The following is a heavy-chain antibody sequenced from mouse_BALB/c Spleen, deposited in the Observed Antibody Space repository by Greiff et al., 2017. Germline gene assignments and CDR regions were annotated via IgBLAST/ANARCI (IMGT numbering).Heavy chain of an antibody. D-gene: IGHD2-4*01. V-gene: IGHV5-17*02. CDR1: GFTFSSFG. J-gene: IGHJ2*01. Sequence: EVKLVESGGGLVQPGGSRKLSCAASGFTFSSFGMHWVRQAPEKGLEWVAYISSGSSTIYYADTVKGRFTISRDNPKNTLFLQMTSLRSEDTAMYYCARGDYDGKGLDYWGQGTTLTVSS. CDR2: ISSGSSTI. CDR3: ARGDYDGKGLDY.